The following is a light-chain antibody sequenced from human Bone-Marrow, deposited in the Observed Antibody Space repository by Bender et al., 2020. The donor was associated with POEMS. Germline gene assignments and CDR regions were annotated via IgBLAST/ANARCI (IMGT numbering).Light chain of an antibody. CDR3: CSYTSSTTVV. CDR2: EVT. CDR1: SRDVGSSNL. V-gene: IGLV2-14*02. Sequence: QSALTQPASISGSPGQAITISCTGTSRDVGSSNLVSWYQQYPGRAPKLIIFEVTQRPSGVSDRFSGSKSGNTASLTISGLQPEDGADYHCCSYTSSTTVVFGGGTKLTV. J-gene: IGLJ2*01.